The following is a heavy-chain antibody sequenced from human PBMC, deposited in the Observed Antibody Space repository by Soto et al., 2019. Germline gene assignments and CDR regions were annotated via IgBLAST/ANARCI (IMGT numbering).Heavy chain of an antibody. D-gene: IGHD2-21*02. J-gene: IGHJ4*02. V-gene: IGHV3-23*01. CDR3: AKRQSGNFGPFDS. CDR1: GFSISSDA. Sequence: GGSLRLSCSASGFSISSDAMSWVRQAPGKGLEWVSGISGSGANTNYADSVKGRFAISIDNSKNTLYLQMSSLRAEDTAVYYCAKRQSGNFGPFDSWGQGTLVTVSS. CDR2: ISGSGANT.